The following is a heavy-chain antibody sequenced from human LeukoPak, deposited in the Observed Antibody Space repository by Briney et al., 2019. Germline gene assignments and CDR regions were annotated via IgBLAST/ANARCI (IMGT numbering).Heavy chain of an antibody. CDR2: IYTSGST. J-gene: IGHJ4*02. Sequence: SETLSLTCTVSGASINSDYWTWVRQVAGKGLEWIGYIYTSGSTNYNPSLKSRVTISVDTSKNQFSLKLSSVTAADTAVYYCARHDDPFSPLDYWGQGTLVTVSS. D-gene: IGHD3-16*01. CDR1: GASINSDY. V-gene: IGHV4-4*09. CDR3: ARHDDPFSPLDY.